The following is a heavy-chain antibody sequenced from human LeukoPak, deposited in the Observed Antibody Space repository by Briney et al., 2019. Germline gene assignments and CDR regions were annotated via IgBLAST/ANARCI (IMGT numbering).Heavy chain of an antibody. Sequence: QSGGSLRLSCTASGFTFGDYAMSWFRQAPGKGLEWVGFIRSKAYGWTTEYAASVKGRFTISRDDSKSIAYLQMNSLKTEDTAVYYCTRENQEGTRGYSGYDRVAAADYWGQGTLVTVSS. J-gene: IGHJ4*02. CDR3: TRENQEGTRGYSGYDRVAAADY. V-gene: IGHV3-49*03. CDR2: IRSKAYGWTT. D-gene: IGHD5-12*01. CDR1: GFTFGDYA.